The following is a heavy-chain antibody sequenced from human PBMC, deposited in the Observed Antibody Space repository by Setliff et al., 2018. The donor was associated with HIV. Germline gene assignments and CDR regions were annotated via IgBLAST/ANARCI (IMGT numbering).Heavy chain of an antibody. V-gene: IGHV4-31*01. D-gene: IGHD3-10*01. Sequence: SETLSLTCTVSGDSIDRSNFFWTWIRQHPGKGLEWIGYIYYSGSATYNPSLKSQASISVDTSRNEFSLKLSSVTAADTAVYFCARDRRGYYYGSGSCYMDVWGTGTTVTVSS. CDR3: ARDRRGYYYGSGSCYMDV. CDR2: IYYSGSA. CDR1: GDSIDRSNFF. J-gene: IGHJ6*03.